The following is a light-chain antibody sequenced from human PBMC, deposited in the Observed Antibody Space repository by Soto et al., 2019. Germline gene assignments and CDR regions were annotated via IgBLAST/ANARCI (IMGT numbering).Light chain of an antibody. Sequence: QSVLTQPPSVSDAPRQRVTISCSGSSSNIGRNAVNWYQQLPGKAPKLLIYYDDLLPSGVSERFSGSKSGTSASLAISGLQSEDEADYYCAAWDDSLNGVIFGGGTKVTVL. J-gene: IGLJ2*01. V-gene: IGLV1-36*01. CDR1: SSNIGRNA. CDR3: AAWDDSLNGVI. CDR2: YDD.